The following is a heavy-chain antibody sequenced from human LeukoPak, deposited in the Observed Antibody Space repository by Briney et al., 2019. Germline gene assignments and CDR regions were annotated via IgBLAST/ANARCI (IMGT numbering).Heavy chain of an antibody. Sequence: SVKVSCQASGGALGSYVISWVRQAPGQGLEWMGRIIPMFGTAHYAQKFQGRLTITADESTSTVYMEMSSLRSEDTAMYYCAKEGDTALVTGYFDLWGRGTLVTVSS. CDR1: GGALGSYV. CDR3: AKEGDTALVTGYFDL. J-gene: IGHJ2*01. D-gene: IGHD5-18*01. CDR2: IIPMFGTA. V-gene: IGHV1-69*13.